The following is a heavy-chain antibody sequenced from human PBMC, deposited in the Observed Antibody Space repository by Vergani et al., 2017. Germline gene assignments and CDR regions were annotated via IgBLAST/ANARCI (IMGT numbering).Heavy chain of an antibody. V-gene: IGHV1-69*01. CDR3: AGVWEEITINYYYYYMDV. J-gene: IGHJ6*03. Sequence: QVQLVQSGAEVKKPGSSVKVSCKASGGTFSSYAISWVRQAPGQGLEWMGGIIPIFGTANYAQKFQGRITITADDSTSTAYMELSSLRSEDTAVYYCAGVWEEITINYYYYYMDVWGKGTTVTVSS. CDR1: GGTFSSYA. D-gene: IGHD3-3*01. CDR2: IIPIFGTA.